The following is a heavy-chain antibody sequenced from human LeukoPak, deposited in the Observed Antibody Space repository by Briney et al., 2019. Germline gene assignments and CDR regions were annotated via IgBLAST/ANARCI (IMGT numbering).Heavy chain of an antibody. CDR2: IFYTGST. Sequence: GSLRLSCAASGFTFSSYSMNWVRQAPGKGLEWIGYIFYTGSTKYGPSLNSRVTISLDTSKNQFSLKLSSVTAADTAVYYCARQPAGYYGKTGYYPYYFDYWGQGTLVTVSS. J-gene: IGHJ4*02. CDR1: GFTFSSYS. D-gene: IGHD3-22*01. V-gene: IGHV4-59*08. CDR3: ARQPAGYYGKTGYYPYYFDY.